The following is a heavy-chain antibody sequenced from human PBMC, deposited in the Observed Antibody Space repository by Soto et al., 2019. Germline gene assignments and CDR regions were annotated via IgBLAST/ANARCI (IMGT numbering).Heavy chain of an antibody. CDR1: GLTVSTNP. CDR2: IYIGGGT. Sequence: EVQLVESGGGLVQPGGSLRLSCAASGLTVSTNPMSWVRQAPGKGLEWVSVIYIGGGTHYADSVKGRFTISRDNSKNTVNLQMNSLAPEDTAVYYCARDGSGHWGQGTLVTVSS. CDR3: ARDGSGH. V-gene: IGHV3-66*01. J-gene: IGHJ4*02.